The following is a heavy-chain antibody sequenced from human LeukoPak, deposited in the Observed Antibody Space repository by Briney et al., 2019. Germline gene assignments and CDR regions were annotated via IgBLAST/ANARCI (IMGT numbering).Heavy chain of an antibody. D-gene: IGHD4-17*01. Sequence: SETLSLTCAAYGGSFSGYYWSWIRQPPGKGLEWIGEINHSGSTNYNPSLNVRVSMSGGTSKNQVSLKLRSVTAADTAVYYCARDPTTVTTIFDSWGQGTLVTVSS. J-gene: IGHJ4*02. CDR3: ARDPTTVTTIFDS. CDR2: INHSGST. V-gene: IGHV4-34*01. CDR1: GGSFSGYY.